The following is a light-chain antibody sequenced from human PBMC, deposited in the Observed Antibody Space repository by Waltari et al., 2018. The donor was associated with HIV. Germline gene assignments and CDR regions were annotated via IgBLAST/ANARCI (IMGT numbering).Light chain of an antibody. CDR1: QTLNNY. CDR3: HQSYNTPQT. J-gene: IGKJ1*01. V-gene: IGKV1-39*01. Sequence: DIQMTQSPSSLSASVGDRVNITCRASQTLNNYLNWYQQKPGKAPKLLIYAASTLQGGVPSRFSGSGSGTDFTLAISSLQTEDFATYYCHQSYNTPQTFGQGTKVEIK. CDR2: AAS.